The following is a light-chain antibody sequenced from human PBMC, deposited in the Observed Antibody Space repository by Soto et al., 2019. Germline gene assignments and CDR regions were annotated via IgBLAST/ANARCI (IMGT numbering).Light chain of an antibody. Sequence: QSVLTQPPSASGTPGQRVTISCSGSSSNIGSNYVYRYQQLPGTAPKLLIYRNNQRPSGVPDRFSGSKSGPSASLAISGVRSEDEADYYCTAWDDTLRGPLFGGGTQLTVL. CDR1: SSNIGSNY. CDR3: TAWDDTLRGPL. V-gene: IGLV1-47*01. CDR2: RNN. J-gene: IGLJ2*01.